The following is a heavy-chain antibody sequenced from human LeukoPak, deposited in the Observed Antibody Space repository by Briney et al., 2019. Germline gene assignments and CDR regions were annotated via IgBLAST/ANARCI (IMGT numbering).Heavy chain of an antibody. D-gene: IGHD2-2*02. Sequence: GGSLRLSCAASGFTFSSYWMSWVRQAPGKGLEWVANIKKDGSEKYYMDSVKGRFTISRDNAKTSLYLQMNSLRAEDTAVYYCAKDIVVVPAAISDFDYWGQGTLVTVSS. CDR3: AKDIVVVPAAISDFDY. CDR1: GFTFSSYW. V-gene: IGHV3-7*03. J-gene: IGHJ4*02. CDR2: IKKDGSEK.